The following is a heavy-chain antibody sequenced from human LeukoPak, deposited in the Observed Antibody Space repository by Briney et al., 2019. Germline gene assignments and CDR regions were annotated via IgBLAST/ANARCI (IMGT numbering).Heavy chain of an antibody. D-gene: IGHD3-10*01. V-gene: IGHV3-21*01. CDR1: GFTFSSYA. J-gene: IGHJ4*02. Sequence: GGSLRLSCAASGFTFSSYAMSWIRQAPGKGLEWVSSISSSGSFIYYPDSVKGRFSISRDNAKNSLYLQMNSVRAEDTAVYYCARGVRGVMSHFDYWGQGILVTVSS. CDR2: ISSSGSFI. CDR3: ARGVRGVMSHFDY.